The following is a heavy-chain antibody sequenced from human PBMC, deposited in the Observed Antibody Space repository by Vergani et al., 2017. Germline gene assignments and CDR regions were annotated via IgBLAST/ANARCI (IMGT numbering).Heavy chain of an antibody. Sequence: EVQLLESGGGLVQPGGSLRLSCAASGFTFSSYAMSWVRQAPGKGLEWVSAISGSGGSTYYADSVKGRYTISRDNSKNTLYLQMNSLRAEDTAVYYCAKVRIAARDFDYWGQGTLVTVSS. CDR1: GFTFSSYA. V-gene: IGHV3-23*01. D-gene: IGHD6-6*01. CDR2: ISGSGGST. CDR3: AKVRIAARDFDY. J-gene: IGHJ4*02.